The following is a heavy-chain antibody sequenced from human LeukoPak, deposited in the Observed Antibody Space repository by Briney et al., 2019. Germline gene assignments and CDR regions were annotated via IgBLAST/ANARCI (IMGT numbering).Heavy chain of an antibody. CDR3: ARDRWADILTGYYGLRHPLY. CDR1: GYTFTSYA. CDR2: INTNTGNP. J-gene: IGHJ4*02. V-gene: IGHV7-4-1*02. Sequence: ASVKVSCKASGYTFTSYAMNWVRQAPGQGLEWMGWINTNTGNPTYAQGFTGRFVFSLDTSVSTAYLQISSLKAEDTAVYYCARDRWADILTGYYGLRHPLYWGQGTLVTVSS. D-gene: IGHD3-9*01.